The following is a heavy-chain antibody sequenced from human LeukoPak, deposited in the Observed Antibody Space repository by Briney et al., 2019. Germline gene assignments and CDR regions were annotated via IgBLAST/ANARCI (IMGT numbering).Heavy chain of an antibody. D-gene: IGHD3-22*01. CDR2: IIPIFGTR. CDR1: GGTFRSYA. V-gene: IGHV1-69*05. CDR3: ARDTRRQSSSGYYLMDAFDI. J-gene: IGHJ3*02. Sequence: SVKVSCKASGGTFRSYAISWVRQAPGQGLEWMGRIIPIFGTRNYAQKFQGRVTIITDESTSTAYMELSSPRSEDTAVYYCARDTRRQSSSGYYLMDAFDIWGQGTMVTVSS.